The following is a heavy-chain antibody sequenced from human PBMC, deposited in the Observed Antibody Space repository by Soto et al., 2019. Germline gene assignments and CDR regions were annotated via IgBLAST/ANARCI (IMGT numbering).Heavy chain of an antibody. CDR3: AKIISARRCFVAMDV. V-gene: IGHV3-23*01. CDR2: IVGSGGSR. Sequence: GGSLRLSCVASGFTFSSYAMSWVRQAPGKGLEWVSGIVGSGGSRDYAESVKGRFTISKDNSKNTLYLQMNSLRADDTAVYYCAKIISARRCFVAMDVWGKGTMVTVSS. D-gene: IGHD6-25*01. CDR1: GFTFSSYA. J-gene: IGHJ6*03.